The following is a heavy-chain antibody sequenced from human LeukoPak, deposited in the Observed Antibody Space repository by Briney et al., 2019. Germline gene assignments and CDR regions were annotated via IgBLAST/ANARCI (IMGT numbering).Heavy chain of an antibody. CDR1: GFTFSDYY. J-gene: IGHJ3*02. CDR3: ARERVPMYYDFWSGYYRNDAFDI. V-gene: IGHV3-11*04. Sequence: GGSLRLSCAASGFTFSDYYMSWIRQAPGKGLEWVSHISSSGSTIYYADSVKGRFTISRDNAKNSLYLQMNSLRAEDTAVYYCARERVPMYYDFWSGYYRNDAFDIWGQGTMVTVSS. CDR2: ISSSGSTI. D-gene: IGHD3-3*01.